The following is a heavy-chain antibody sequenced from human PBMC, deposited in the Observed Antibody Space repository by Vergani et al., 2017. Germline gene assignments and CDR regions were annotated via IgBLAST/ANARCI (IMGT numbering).Heavy chain of an antibody. CDR2: IYYSGST. D-gene: IGHD5-18*01. J-gene: IGHJ4*02. Sequence: QVQLQESGPGLVKPSETLSLTCTVSGGSISSYYWSWIRQPPGKGLEWIGYIYYSGSTNYNPSLKSRVTISVDTSKNQFSLKLSSVTAADTAVYYCARLNVPANTALDYWGQGTLVTVSS. V-gene: IGHV4-59*01. CDR1: GGSISSYY. CDR3: ARLNVPANTALDY.